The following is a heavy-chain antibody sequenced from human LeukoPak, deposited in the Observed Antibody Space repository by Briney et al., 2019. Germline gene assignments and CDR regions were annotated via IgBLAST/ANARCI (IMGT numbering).Heavy chain of an antibody. CDR1: GFTFSSYA. J-gene: IGHJ4*02. CDR3: AKDLGPLVVVTLFDY. V-gene: IGHV3-23*01. D-gene: IGHD3-22*01. Sequence: GGSLRLSCAASGFTFSSYAMSWVRRAPGKGLEWVSAISGSGGSTYYADSVKGRFTISRDNSKNTLYLQMNSLRAEDTAVYYCAKDLGPLVVVTLFDYWGQGTLVTVSS. CDR2: ISGSGGST.